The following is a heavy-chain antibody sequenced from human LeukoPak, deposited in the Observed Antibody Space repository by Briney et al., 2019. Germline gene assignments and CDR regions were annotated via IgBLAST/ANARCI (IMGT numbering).Heavy chain of an antibody. CDR3: ARGEYYFDGGY. CDR1: GLTFTDYW. Sequence: GGSLRLSCAVSGLTFTDYWMSWVRQAPGKGLEWVANIKRDGSEKNYVDSVKGRFSISRDNAKNSLYLQMNSLRGDDTAVYYCARGEYYFDGGYWGQGTLVTVSS. CDR2: IKRDGSEK. J-gene: IGHJ4*02. D-gene: IGHD3-22*01. V-gene: IGHV3-7*03.